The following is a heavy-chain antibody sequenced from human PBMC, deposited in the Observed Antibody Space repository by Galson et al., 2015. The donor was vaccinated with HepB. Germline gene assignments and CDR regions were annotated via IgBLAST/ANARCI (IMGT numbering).Heavy chain of an antibody. J-gene: IGHJ4*02. Sequence: SLRLSCAASGFTFDDYAMHWVRQAPGKGLEWVSGISWNSGSIGYADSVKGRFTISRDNAKNSLYLQMNSLRAEDTALYYCAKSGVIKTTVYYFDYWGQGTLVTVSS. CDR3: AKSGVIKTTVYYFDY. V-gene: IGHV3-9*01. CDR1: GFTFDDYA. D-gene: IGHD3-10*01. CDR2: ISWNSGSI.